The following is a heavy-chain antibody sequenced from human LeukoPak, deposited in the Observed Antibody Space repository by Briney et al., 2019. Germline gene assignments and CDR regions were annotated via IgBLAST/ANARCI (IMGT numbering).Heavy chain of an antibody. V-gene: IGHV1-3*01. CDR3: ARDRLAVTRAAAGTTPPGY. D-gene: IGHD6-13*01. CDR1: GYTFTSYA. J-gene: IGHJ4*02. CDR2: INAGNGNT. Sequence: ASVKVSCKASGYTFTSYAMQWVRQAPGQRLEWMGWINAGNGNTKYSQKFQGRVTITRDTSASTAYMELSSLRSEDTAVYYCARDRLAVTRAAAGTTPPGYWGQGTPVTVSS.